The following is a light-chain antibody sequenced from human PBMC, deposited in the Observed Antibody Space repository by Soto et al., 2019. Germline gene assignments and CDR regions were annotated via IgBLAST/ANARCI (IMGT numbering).Light chain of an antibody. Sequence: QSALTQPASVSGPPGQSITISCTATSSDVGGYDYVSWYQQHTGKAPKLMVYNVRNRPSGVSNRFSGSKAANTASLTSSGLQADDEAADYCRSYTGSSTVVFGGGPKLTDL. CDR2: NVR. CDR3: RSYTGSSTVV. J-gene: IGLJ2*01. V-gene: IGLV2-14*01. CDR1: SSDVGGYDY.